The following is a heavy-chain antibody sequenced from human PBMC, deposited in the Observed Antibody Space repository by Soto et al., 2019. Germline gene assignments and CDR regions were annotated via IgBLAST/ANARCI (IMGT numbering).Heavy chain of an antibody. D-gene: IGHD5-18*01. Sequence: QVQLQESGPGLVKPSETLSLTCTVSGGSISSSSYYWDWIRQPPGKGLEWIGNVYYSGNNHYNPSLNSRVTMSIDTSKHQFSLRLSSVTAADTAVYYCARHPRVGYTTRDERFDTWGQGTMVTVSS. CDR1: GGSISSSSYY. V-gene: IGHV4-39*01. CDR2: VYYSGNN. CDR3: ARHPRVGYTTRDERFDT. J-gene: IGHJ3*02.